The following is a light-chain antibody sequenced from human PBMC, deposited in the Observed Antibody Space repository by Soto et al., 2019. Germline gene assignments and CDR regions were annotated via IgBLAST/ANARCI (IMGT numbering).Light chain of an antibody. CDR1: QSGSSSY. V-gene: IGKV3D-20*01. Sequence: EIVLTQSPATLSLSPGERATLSCGASQSGSSSYLAWYQQRPGLAPRLLIYDASYRATGIPDRFSGSGSGTDFTLTISRLEPEDFAVYYCQQYGSSPQTFGQGTKLEIK. CDR2: DAS. J-gene: IGKJ2*01. CDR3: QQYGSSPQT.